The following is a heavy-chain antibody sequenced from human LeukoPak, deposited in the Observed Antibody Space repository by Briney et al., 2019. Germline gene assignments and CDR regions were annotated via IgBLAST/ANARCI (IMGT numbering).Heavy chain of an antibody. V-gene: IGHV3-23*01. J-gene: IGHJ3*02. Sequence: PGGSLRLSCAASGFTFSDYAMSWVRQAPGKGLEWVSVISDGVGTTYYAVSVRGRFTISRDNSKNRLYLQMNSLRAEDTAVYYCARIYGDYVLFAFDIWGQGTMVTVSS. CDR1: GFTFSDYA. CDR2: ISDGVGTT. D-gene: IGHD4-17*01. CDR3: ARIYGDYVLFAFDI.